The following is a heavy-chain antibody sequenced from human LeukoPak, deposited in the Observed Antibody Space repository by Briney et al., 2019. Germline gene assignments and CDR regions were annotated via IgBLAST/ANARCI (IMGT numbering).Heavy chain of an antibody. CDR3: VRQEPCGGKTFDP. CDR2: ISTDSTTI. CDR1: GFTFRSYT. J-gene: IGHJ5*02. Sequence: GGSLRLSCAASGFTFRSYTMNWVRQAPGKGLEWISYISTDSTTIYYADSVRGRFTISRDNAKNSLYLQMNRLRAEDTAVYYCVRQEPCGGKTFDPWGQGTLVTVSS. V-gene: IGHV3-48*01. D-gene: IGHD2-15*01.